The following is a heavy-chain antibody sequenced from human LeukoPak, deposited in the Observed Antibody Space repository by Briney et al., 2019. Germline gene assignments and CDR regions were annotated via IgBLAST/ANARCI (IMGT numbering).Heavy chain of an antibody. CDR3: ARAYYYYYGMDV. CDR1: GFTFSNYY. V-gene: IGHV3-21*01. Sequence: PGGSLRLSCAASGFTFSNYYMSWVRQAPGKGLEWVSFISSSSSYIYYADSVKGRFTISRDNAKNSLYLQMNSLRAEDTAVYYCARAYYYYYGMDVWGQGTTVTVSS. CDR2: ISSSSSYI. J-gene: IGHJ6*02.